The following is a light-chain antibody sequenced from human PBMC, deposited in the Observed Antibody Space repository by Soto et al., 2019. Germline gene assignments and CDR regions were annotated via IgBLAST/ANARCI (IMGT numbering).Light chain of an antibody. V-gene: IGKV3-15*01. J-gene: IGKJ1*01. CDR2: GAS. CDR3: QQYNNWPRT. CDR1: QSVSSN. Sequence: EIVMTHSPATLSVSPGERATLSFRASQSVSSNLAWYQQKPGQAPSLLIYGASTRATGIPARFSGSGSGTEFTLTISSLQSEDFAVYYCQQYNNWPRTFGQGTKVDIK.